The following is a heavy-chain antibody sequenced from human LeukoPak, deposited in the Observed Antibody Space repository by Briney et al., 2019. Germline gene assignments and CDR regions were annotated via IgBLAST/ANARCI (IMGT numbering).Heavy chain of an antibody. Sequence: SVKVSCKASGGTFSSYAISWVRQAPGQGLEWMGGIIPIFGTANYAQKFQGRVTITTDESTSTAYMELSRLRSDDTAVYYCARSAYCSSTSCYKWFDPWGQGTLVTVPS. D-gene: IGHD2-2*02. CDR3: ARSAYCSSTSCYKWFDP. CDR2: IIPIFGTA. CDR1: GGTFSSYA. V-gene: IGHV1-69*05. J-gene: IGHJ5*02.